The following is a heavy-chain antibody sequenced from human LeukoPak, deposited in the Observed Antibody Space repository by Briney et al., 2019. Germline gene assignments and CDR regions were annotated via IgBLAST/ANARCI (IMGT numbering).Heavy chain of an antibody. D-gene: IGHD6-13*01. CDR2: IIPIFGTA. J-gene: IGHJ4*02. Sequence: SVKVSCKASGGTFSSYAISWVRQAPGQGLEWMGGIIPIFGTANYAQKFQGRVTITTDESTSTAYMELSSLRSEDTAVYYCARGIAAMFYFDYWGQGTLVTVSS. CDR3: ARGIAAMFYFDY. V-gene: IGHV1-69*05. CDR1: GGTFSSYA.